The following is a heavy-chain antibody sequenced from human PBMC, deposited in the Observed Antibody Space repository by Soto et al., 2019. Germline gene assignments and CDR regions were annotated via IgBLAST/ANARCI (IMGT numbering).Heavy chain of an antibody. J-gene: IGHJ6*02. CDR2: IYYSGST. V-gene: IGHV4-59*01. CDR3: AREVPLVYGMDV. CDR1: GGSITDYY. D-gene: IGHD2-2*01. Sequence: QVQLQESGPGLVKPSETLSLSCTVSGGSITDYYWSWIRQPPGKGLEWIGYIYYSGSTKYSSSFKSRATISVDTSKHQGSLRLSSVTAADTAVYYCAREVPLVYGMDVWGPGTTVVVSS.